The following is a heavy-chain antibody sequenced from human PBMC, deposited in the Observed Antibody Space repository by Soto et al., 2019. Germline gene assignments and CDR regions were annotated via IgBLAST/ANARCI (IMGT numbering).Heavy chain of an antibody. D-gene: IGHD3-10*01. Sequence: GGSLRLSCVASGFTFKSFAVSWVRQAPGKGMEWVSAIGGSGSSANYADSVKGRFTVSRDDSKSTLYLQMSGLRVDDTALYYCAKDAVAYNGEWDWFDLWGQGT. V-gene: IGHV3-23*01. CDR2: IGGSGSSA. CDR1: GFTFKSFA. CDR3: AKDAVAYNGEWDWFDL. J-gene: IGHJ5*02.